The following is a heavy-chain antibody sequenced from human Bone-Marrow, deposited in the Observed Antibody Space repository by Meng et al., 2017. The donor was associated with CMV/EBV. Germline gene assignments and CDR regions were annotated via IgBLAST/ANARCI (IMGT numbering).Heavy chain of an antibody. CDR3: ARDRYPGTTSPAYGMDV. V-gene: IGHV3-30*04. Sequence: GGSLRLSCAASGFTFSSYAMHWVRQAPGKGLEWVAVISYDGSNKYYADSVKGRFTISRDNSKNTLYLQMNSLRAEDTAVYYCARDRYPGTTSPAYGMDVWGQGTTVTVYS. D-gene: IGHD1-14*01. CDR1: GFTFSSYA. CDR2: ISYDGSNK. J-gene: IGHJ6*02.